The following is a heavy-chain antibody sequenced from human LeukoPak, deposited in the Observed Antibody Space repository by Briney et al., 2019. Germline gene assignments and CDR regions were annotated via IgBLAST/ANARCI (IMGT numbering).Heavy chain of an antibody. CDR1: GYTFTGYY. V-gene: IGHV1-2*02. J-gene: IGHJ4*02. CDR3: AREFYYGSGSYYY. Sequence: ASVKVSCKASGYTFTGYYMHWVRQAPGQGLEWMGWINPNSGGTNYAQKFQGRATMTRDTSISTAYMELSRLRSDDTAVYYCAREFYYGSGSYYYWGQGTLVTVSS. D-gene: IGHD3-10*01. CDR2: INPNSGGT.